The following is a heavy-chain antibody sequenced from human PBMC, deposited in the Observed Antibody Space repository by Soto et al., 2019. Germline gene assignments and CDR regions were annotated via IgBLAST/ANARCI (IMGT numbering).Heavy chain of an antibody. CDR2: IRSKVYGGTT. J-gene: IGHJ6*02. V-gene: IGHV3-49*03. D-gene: IGHD5-12*01. CDR3: SRWGRGYDWNYYYGMDV. Sequence: HPGGSLRLSCSASGFTFGDFAMSWFRQAPGKGLEWVSFIRSKVYGGTTEYAASVKGRFTILRDDSKSIAYLQMNSLNTEDTAVYYCSRWGRGYDWNYYYGMDVWGQGTTVTVSS. CDR1: GFTFGDFA.